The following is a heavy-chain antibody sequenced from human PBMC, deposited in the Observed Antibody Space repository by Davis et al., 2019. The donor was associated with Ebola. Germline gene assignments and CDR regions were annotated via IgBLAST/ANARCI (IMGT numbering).Heavy chain of an antibody. CDR3: ASTYGAGSYWYFKY. CDR2: IYHSGDT. J-gene: IGHJ4*02. V-gene: IGHV4-59*01. Sequence: LRLSCTVSGASFSNYYWSWIRQPPGKGLEWIGYIYHSGDTNYSPSLKSRVTISTDTSRNQFSLKLTSVTAADTAVYYCASTYGAGSYWYFKYRGQGTLVTVSS. CDR1: GASFSNYY. D-gene: IGHD3-10*01.